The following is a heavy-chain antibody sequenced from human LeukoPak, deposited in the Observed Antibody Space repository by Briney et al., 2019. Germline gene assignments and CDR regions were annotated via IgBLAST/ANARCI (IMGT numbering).Heavy chain of an antibody. D-gene: IGHD6-13*01. CDR3: AKDERIAATGTGGYFDY. Sequence: GGSLRLSCAASGFTFDDYTMHWVRQAPGKGLVWVSLISWDGGSTYYADFVKGRFTISRDNSKNSLYLKMNSLRTEDTALYYCAKDERIAATGTGGYFDYWGQGTLVTVSS. CDR2: ISWDGGST. V-gene: IGHV3-43*01. CDR1: GFTFDDYT. J-gene: IGHJ4*02.